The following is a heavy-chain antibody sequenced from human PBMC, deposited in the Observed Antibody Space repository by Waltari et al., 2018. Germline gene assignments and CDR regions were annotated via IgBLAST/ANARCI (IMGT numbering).Heavy chain of an antibody. Sequence: QVQLQQSGPGLVKPSQTLSLTCAISGDVVSSNNAAWNWIWQSPSRGLEWLGRTYYRSTFYNDYAVSVKGRITINADTSKNQFSLQLNSVTPEDTAVYYCARGDGYTGFDYWGQGTLVTVSS. J-gene: IGHJ4*02. CDR3: ARGDGYTGFDY. D-gene: IGHD5-12*01. CDR2: TYYRSTFYN. V-gene: IGHV6-1*01. CDR1: GDVVSSNNAA.